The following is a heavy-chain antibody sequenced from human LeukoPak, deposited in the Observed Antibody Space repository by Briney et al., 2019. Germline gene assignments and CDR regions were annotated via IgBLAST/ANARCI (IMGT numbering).Heavy chain of an antibody. J-gene: IGHJ4*02. CDR1: GFTFSSYA. CDR3: AKRGYSYGQFDY. CDR2: ISDSGGYT. Sequence: PGGSLRLSCAASGFTFSSYAMSWVRQAPGKGLEWVSAISDSGGYTYYADSVKGRFTISRDNSKNTLYLQMNSLRAEDTAVYYCAKRGYSYGQFDYWGQGTLVTVSS. D-gene: IGHD5-18*01. V-gene: IGHV3-23*01.